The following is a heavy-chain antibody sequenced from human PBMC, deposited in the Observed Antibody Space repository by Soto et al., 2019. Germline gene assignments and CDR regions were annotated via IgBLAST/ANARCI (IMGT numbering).Heavy chain of an antibody. CDR1: GGSISSGDYY. V-gene: IGHV4-30-4*01. CDR2: IYYSGST. CDR3: ARGRGYSYGLDP. Sequence: PSETLSLTCTVSGGSISSGDYYWSWIRQPPGKGLEWIGYIYYSGSTYYNPSLKSRVTISVDTSKNQFSLNLSSVTAADTAVYYCARGRGYSYGLDPWGQGTLVTVSS. J-gene: IGHJ5*02. D-gene: IGHD5-12*01.